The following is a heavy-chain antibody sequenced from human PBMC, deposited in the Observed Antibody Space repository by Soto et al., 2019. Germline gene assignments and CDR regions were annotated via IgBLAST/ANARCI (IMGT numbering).Heavy chain of an antibody. CDR3: ARAPSLLLWFGKLAFDY. Sequence: QVQLVQSGAEVKKPGASVKVSCKASGYTFTSYAMHWVRQAPGQRLEWMGWINAGNGNTKYSQKFQGRVTITRDTSASTAYMELSSLRSEDTAVYYCARAPSLLLWFGKLAFDYWGQGTLVTVSS. V-gene: IGHV1-3*01. CDR2: INAGNGNT. CDR1: GYTFTSYA. J-gene: IGHJ4*02. D-gene: IGHD3-10*01.